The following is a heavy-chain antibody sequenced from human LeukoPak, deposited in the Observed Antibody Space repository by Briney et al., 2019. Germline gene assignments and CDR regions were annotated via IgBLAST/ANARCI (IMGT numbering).Heavy chain of an antibody. D-gene: IGHD3-10*01. J-gene: IGHJ5*02. V-gene: IGHV3-30*18. CDR3: AKAGGWFGELLQTSADNWFDP. CDR2: ISYDGSNK. CDR1: GFTFSSYG. Sequence: PGRSLRLSCAASGFTFSSYGMHWVRQAPGKGLEWVAVISYDGSNKYYADSVKGRFTISRDNSKNTLYLQMNSLRVEDTAVYYCAKAGGWFGELLQTSADNWFDPWGQGTLVTVSS.